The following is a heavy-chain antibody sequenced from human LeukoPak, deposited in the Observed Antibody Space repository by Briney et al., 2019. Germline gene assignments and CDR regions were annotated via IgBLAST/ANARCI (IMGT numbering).Heavy chain of an antibody. CDR3: ARDSGHCSGGSCPAWGMDV. Sequence: EPSETLSLTCTVSGGSVSSGSYYWSWIRQPPGKGLEWIGYIYYSGSTNYNPSLKSRVTISVDTSKNQFSLKLSSVTAADTAVYYCARDSGHCSGGSCPAWGMDVWGKGTTVTVSS. CDR2: IYYSGST. D-gene: IGHD2-15*01. J-gene: IGHJ6*04. V-gene: IGHV4-61*01. CDR1: GGSVSSGSYY.